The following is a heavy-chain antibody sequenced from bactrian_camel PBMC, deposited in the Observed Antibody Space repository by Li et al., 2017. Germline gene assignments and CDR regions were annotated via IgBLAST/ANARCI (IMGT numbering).Heavy chain of an antibody. J-gene: IGHJ7*01. D-gene: IGHD2*01. CDR1: GYSFSVYC. V-gene: IGHV3S53*01. Sequence: QVQLVESGGGLVQPGGSLRLACAASGYSFSVYCMGWFRLAPGKEREAVAFINKFGYTTEVADSVKGRFTITRDNTLNSLYLEMNNLQPEDTATYYCTADGSGTWIGPRRCGPDYEMDYWGKGTQVTVS. CDR2: INKFGYTT.